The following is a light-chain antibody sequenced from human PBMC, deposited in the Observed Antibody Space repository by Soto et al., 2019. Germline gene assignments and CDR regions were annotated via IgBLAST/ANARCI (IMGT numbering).Light chain of an antibody. V-gene: IGLV3-21*02. CDR3: QVWQSSTV. Sequence: YVLSQPPSVSVAPGQKAGITCGGNSVGSYSVHRYQQKPGQAPVLGVYVDADRPSVIPERFSGSKSGNTATLSISRVEDGDEADYYCQVWQSSTVFGGGTKLTVL. J-gene: IGLJ3*02. CDR2: VDA. CDR1: SVGSYS.